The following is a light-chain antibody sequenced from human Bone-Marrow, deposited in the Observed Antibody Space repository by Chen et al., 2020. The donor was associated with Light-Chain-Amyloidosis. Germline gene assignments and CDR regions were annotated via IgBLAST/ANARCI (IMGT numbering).Light chain of an antibody. V-gene: IGLV3-19*01. J-gene: IGLJ2*01. Sequence: SELTQDPVVFVALGQTVRSTCQGDSLRRYYASWYQQRPGQAPALVIYGKNNRPSGIPDRFSGSTSGNTASLTITGAQAEDEADYYCNFRDSSGNHLVFGGGTKLTVL. CDR2: GKN. CDR3: NFRDSSGNHLV. CDR1: SLRRYY.